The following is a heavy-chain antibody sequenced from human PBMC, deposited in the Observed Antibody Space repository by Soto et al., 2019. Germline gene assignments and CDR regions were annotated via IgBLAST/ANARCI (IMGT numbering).Heavy chain of an antibody. V-gene: IGHV1-69*01. CDR3: AREYYYEISGYYSLDY. CDR1: GGTFSSYA. D-gene: IGHD3-22*01. CDR2: IIPIFGTA. Sequence: KVSCKASGGTFSSYAISWVRQAPGQGLEWMGGIIPIFGTANYAQKFQGRVTITADESTSTAYMELSSLRSEDTAVYYCAREYYYEISGYYSLDYWGQGTLVTVSS. J-gene: IGHJ4*02.